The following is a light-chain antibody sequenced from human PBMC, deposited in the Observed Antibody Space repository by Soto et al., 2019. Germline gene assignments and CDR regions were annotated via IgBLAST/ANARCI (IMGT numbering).Light chain of an antibody. V-gene: IGLV4-69*01. CDR2: LNRDGSH. J-gene: IGLJ3*02. CDR1: SRHSSNA. Sequence: QSVLTQSPAASASLGASVKLTWTMSSRHSSNAIAWHQQQPEKGPRYLMNLNRDGSHSKGDGIPDRFSGSSSGTERYLTLSDLQSEDEADYYCQTWDTGIRVFGGGTKLTVL. CDR3: QTWDTGIRV.